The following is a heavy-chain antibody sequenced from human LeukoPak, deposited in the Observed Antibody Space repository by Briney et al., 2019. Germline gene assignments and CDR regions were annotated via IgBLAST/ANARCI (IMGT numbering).Heavy chain of an antibody. D-gene: IGHD1-14*01. CDR2: ILHSGDT. CDR3: ARDITTDGARKLDC. Sequence: SETLSLTCAVSGGSISRSNWWSWVRQPPGKGLEWIGDILHSGDTNYNASLRSRLTISLDKSRNQFSLQLSSVTAADTAVYYCARDITTDGARKLDCWGQGTLVTVSS. V-gene: IGHV4-4*02. CDR1: GGSISRSNW. J-gene: IGHJ4*02.